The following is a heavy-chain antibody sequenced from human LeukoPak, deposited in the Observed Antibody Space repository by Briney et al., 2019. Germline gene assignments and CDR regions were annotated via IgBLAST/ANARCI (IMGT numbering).Heavy chain of an antibody. D-gene: IGHD3-22*01. V-gene: IGHV3-48*04. CDR2: ISSSSSTI. CDR3: ARGLSYYGTFDI. CDR1: GFTFSSYS. J-gene: IGHJ3*02. Sequence: PGGSLRLSCAASGFTFSSYSMNWVRQAPGKGLEWVSYISSSSSTIYYADSVKGRFTISRDNAKNSLYLQMNSVRAEDTAVYYCARGLSYYGTFDIWGQGTMVTVSS.